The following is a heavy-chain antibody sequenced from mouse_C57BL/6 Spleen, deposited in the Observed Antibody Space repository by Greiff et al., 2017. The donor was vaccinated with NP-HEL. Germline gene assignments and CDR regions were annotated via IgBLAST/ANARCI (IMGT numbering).Heavy chain of an antibody. Sequence: EVKLMESGGGLVQPGGSLKLSCAASGFTFSDYYMYWVRQTPEKRLEWVAYISNGGGSTYYPDTVKGRFTISRDNAKNPLYLQMSRLKSEETAMYYCARHRLLLDVWGTGTTVTVSS. J-gene: IGHJ1*03. CDR3: ARHRLLLDV. CDR2: ISNGGGST. D-gene: IGHD2-12*01. CDR1: GFTFSDYY. V-gene: IGHV5-12*01.